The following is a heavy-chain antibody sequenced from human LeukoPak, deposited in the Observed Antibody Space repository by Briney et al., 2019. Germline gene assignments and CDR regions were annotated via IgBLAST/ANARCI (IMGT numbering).Heavy chain of an antibody. CDR2: IHYSGTT. V-gene: IGHV4-39*01. Sequence: SETLSLTYNVSGGSISDNVYSWDWIRHPPGKGLEWLGCIHYSGTTYSNPSLKTRISISVDTSKSQFSLKLRSVTAADTAVYYCARRYYFVSGSYYPFGFWGQGTLVTVSS. J-gene: IGHJ4*02. CDR3: ARRYYFVSGSYYPFGF. D-gene: IGHD3-10*01. CDR1: GGSISDNVYS.